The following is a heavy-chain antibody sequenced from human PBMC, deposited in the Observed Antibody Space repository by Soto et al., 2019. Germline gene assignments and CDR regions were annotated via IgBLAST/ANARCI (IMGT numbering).Heavy chain of an antibody. CDR1: GYTFRSYG. CDR3: ARDRSGYDQTPDY. J-gene: IGHJ4*02. CDR2: TWYDGNNK. V-gene: IGHV3-33*01. D-gene: IGHD5-12*01. Sequence: QVQLVESGGGVVQPGRSLRLTCAASGYTFRSYGMHWVRQAPGKGLEWVAVTWYDGNNKNYADSVEGRFTISRDHSQNTLYLQMNSLRAEDTAVYYCARDRSGYDQTPDYWGQGTLVTVSS.